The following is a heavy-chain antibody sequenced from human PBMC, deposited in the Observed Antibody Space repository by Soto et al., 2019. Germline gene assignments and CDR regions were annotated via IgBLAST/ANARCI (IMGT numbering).Heavy chain of an antibody. V-gene: IGHV1-2*04. D-gene: IGHD1-26*01. CDR1: GYTFTGYY. CDR3: SSWESWRSSDKYYGMAV. CDR2: INPNSGGT. Sequence: GASVKVSCKASGYTFTGYYMHWVRPAPGQKLERMGWINPNSGGTNYAQKFQGWVTMTRDTSISTAYIELSRLRSDDAVMSYCSSWESWRSSDKYYGMAVWGQGTTVCVSS. J-gene: IGHJ6*01.